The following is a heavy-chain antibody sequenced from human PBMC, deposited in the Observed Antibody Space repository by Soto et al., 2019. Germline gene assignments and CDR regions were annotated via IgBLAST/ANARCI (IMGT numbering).Heavy chain of an antibody. V-gene: IGHV1-69*13. Sequence: ASVKVSCKASGGTFSSYAISWVRQAPGQGLEWMGGIIPIFGTANYAQKFQGRVTITADESTSTAYMELSSLRSEDTAVYYCAKTGGLDSSGWHRDLNFDYWGQGTLVTVSS. J-gene: IGHJ4*02. CDR1: GGTFSSYA. CDR3: AKTGGLDSSGWHRDLNFDY. D-gene: IGHD6-19*01. CDR2: IIPIFGTA.